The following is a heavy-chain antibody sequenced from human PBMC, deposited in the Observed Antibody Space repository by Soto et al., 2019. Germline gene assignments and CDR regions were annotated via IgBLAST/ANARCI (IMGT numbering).Heavy chain of an antibody. CDR3: ANGVGYYGFWSGYRKDYYYGMDV. D-gene: IGHD3-3*01. CDR1: GFTFSSYA. Sequence: GGSLRLSCAASGFTFSSYAMSWVRQAPGKGLEWVSAISGSGGSTYYADSVKGRFTISRDNSKNTLYLQMNSLRAEDTAVYYCANGVGYYGFWSGYRKDYYYGMDVWGQGTTVTVSS. CDR2: ISGSGGST. V-gene: IGHV3-23*01. J-gene: IGHJ6*02.